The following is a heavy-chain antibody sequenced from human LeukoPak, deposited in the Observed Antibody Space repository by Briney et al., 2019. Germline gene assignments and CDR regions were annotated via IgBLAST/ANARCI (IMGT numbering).Heavy chain of an antibody. V-gene: IGHV3-7*01. CDR3: ASTSHLGSYFDY. CDR1: GFTFSSYS. Sequence: LTGGSLRLSCAASGFTFSSYSMNWVRQAPGKGLEWVANIKQDGSEKYYVHSVKGRFTISRDNAKNSLYLQMNSLRAEDTAVYYCASTSHLGSYFDYWGQGTLVTVSS. D-gene: IGHD1-26*01. CDR2: IKQDGSEK. J-gene: IGHJ4*02.